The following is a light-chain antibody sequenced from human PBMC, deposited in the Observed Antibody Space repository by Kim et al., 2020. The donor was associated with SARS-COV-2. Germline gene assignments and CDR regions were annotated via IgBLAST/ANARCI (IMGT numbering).Light chain of an antibody. CDR1: QDIRNY. CDR2: AAS. CDR3: QQCHSYPLT. J-gene: IGKJ4*01. Sequence: DIQMTQSPSSLSASVGDRVTITCRASQDIRNYLAWFQQIPGKAPKSLIYAASNLQSGVPSRFSASGSGTDFTLTISSLQPEDFATYYCQQCHSYPLTFGGWTKVDIK. V-gene: IGKV1-16*01.